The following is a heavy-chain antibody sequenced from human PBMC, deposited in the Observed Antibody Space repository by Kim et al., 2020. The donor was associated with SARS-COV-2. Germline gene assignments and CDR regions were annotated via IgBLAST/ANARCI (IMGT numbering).Heavy chain of an antibody. CDR1: GFTSSRYA. CDR3: EASDY. CDR2: ISDSGVRT. J-gene: IGHJ4*02. V-gene: IGHV3-23*01. Sequence: GGSLRLSCAASGFTSSRYAMSWARQAPGKGLEWVSTISDSGVRTHYADSVKGRFTISRDNSKSTLFLQMNSLRAEDTAVYYCEASDYWGQGSLVTVSS.